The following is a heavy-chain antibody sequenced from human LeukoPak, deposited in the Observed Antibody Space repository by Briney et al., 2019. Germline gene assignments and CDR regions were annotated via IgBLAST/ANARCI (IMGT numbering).Heavy chain of an antibody. CDR3: AIRIVVDQAAFDY. V-gene: IGHV1-18*01. Sequence: ASVKVSCKASGYTFTSYGISWVRQAPGQGLEWMGWISAYNGNTNYAQKLQGRVTITADESTSTAYMELSSLRSEDTAVYYCAIRIVVDQAAFDYWGQGTLVTVSP. J-gene: IGHJ4*02. CDR2: ISAYNGNT. D-gene: IGHD2-2*01. CDR1: GYTFTSYG.